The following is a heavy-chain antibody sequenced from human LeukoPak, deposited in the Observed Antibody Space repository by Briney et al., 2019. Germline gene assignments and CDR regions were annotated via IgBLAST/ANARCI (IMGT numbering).Heavy chain of an antibody. CDR1: GFTFSSYG. V-gene: IGHV3-33*06. CDR2: IWYDGSNK. CDR3: AKDRGYGGNLDYYGMDV. D-gene: IGHD4-23*01. J-gene: IGHJ6*02. Sequence: GRSLRLSCAASGFTFSSYGMHWVRQAPRRGLEWVAVIWYDGSNKYYADSVKGRFTISRDNSKNTLYLQINGLGAEDTAVYYCAKDRGYGGNLDYYGMDVWGRGTTVTVSS.